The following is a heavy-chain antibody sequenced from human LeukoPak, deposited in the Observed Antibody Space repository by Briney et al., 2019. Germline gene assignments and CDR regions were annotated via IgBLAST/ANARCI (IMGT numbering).Heavy chain of an antibody. D-gene: IGHD6-6*01. CDR2: IRSTPFGGTT. CDR1: GFTFGGYA. V-gene: IGHV3-49*04. J-gene: IGHJ6*02. Sequence: GGSLRLSCTASGFTFGGYAVSWVRQAPGRGLEWVGFIRSTPFGGTTEYAASVKGRFTISRDDSKSIAYLQMSSLKTEDTAVYYCTRDPVAYSGSDYYYYAMDVWGQGTTVTVSS. CDR3: TRDPVAYSGSDYYYYAMDV.